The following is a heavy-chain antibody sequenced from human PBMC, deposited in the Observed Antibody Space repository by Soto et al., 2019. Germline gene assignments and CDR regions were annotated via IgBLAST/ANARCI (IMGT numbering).Heavy chain of an antibody. V-gene: IGHV3-23*01. CDR2: ISGHGGST. CDR1: GSTFSSYS. D-gene: IGHD3-10*01. CDR3: APLLWFGELYY. J-gene: IGHJ4*02. Sequence: EVQLLESGGGLVQPGVSLRLSCAASGSTFSSYSMSCVRQAPGKGLGWVSAISGHGGSTYDADSVKGRFTSSRDNSKNTLYLQMTSLRAEETAVYHCAPLLWFGELYYWGQGTMVTVSS.